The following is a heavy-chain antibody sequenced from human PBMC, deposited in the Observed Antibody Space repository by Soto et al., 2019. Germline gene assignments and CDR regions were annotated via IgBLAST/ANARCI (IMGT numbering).Heavy chain of an antibody. Sequence: EVQLVESGGGLVKPGGSLRLSCAASGFTFSSYSMNWVRQAPGKGLEWVSSISSSSYIYYADSVKGRFTISRDNAKNSLYLQMNSLRAEDTAVYYCARDQADWYFDLWGRGTLVTVSS. CDR3: ARDQADWYFDL. J-gene: IGHJ2*01. CDR2: ISSSSYI. V-gene: IGHV3-21*01. CDR1: GFTFSSYS.